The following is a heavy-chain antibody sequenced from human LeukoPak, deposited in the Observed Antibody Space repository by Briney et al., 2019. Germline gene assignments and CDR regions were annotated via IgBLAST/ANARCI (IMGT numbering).Heavy chain of an antibody. Sequence: GGSLRLSCAASGFTFSSYAMHWVRQAPGKGLEWVAVVSYDGSNKYYADSVKGRFTISRDNSKNTLYLQMDSLRGEDTAVYYCAKDLRTIVAVAGTLDSWGQGTLVTVSS. CDR3: AKDLRTIVAVAGTLDS. J-gene: IGHJ4*02. V-gene: IGHV3-30*18. D-gene: IGHD6-19*01. CDR2: VSYDGSNK. CDR1: GFTFSSYA.